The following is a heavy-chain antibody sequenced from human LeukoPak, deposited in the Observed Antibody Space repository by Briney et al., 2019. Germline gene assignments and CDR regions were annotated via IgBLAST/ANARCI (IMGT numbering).Heavy chain of an antibody. D-gene: IGHD6-19*01. CDR2: ISAYNGDT. Sequence: ASVRVSCKASGFTFRNYGISWVRQAPGQGLEWMGWISAYNGDTKFAQKLQGRVTMTTYTPTSTAYMELRDLGSDDTAVYFCARDPSNTSGRNVYFDFWGQGTVVTVSS. V-gene: IGHV1-18*04. J-gene: IGHJ4*02. CDR3: ARDPSNTSGRNVYFDF. CDR1: GFTFRNYG.